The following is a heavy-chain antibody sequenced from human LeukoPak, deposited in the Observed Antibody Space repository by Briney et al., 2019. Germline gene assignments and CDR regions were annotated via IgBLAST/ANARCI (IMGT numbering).Heavy chain of an antibody. V-gene: IGHV3-30*18. CDR3: AKVRQGLWIDY. CDR1: GFTFSSYG. D-gene: IGHD5-18*01. CDR2: ISYDGSNK. Sequence: GGSLRLSRAASGFTFSSYGMHWVRQAPGKGLEWVAVISYDGSNKYYADSVKGRFTISRDNSKNTLYLQMNNLRAEDTAVYYCAKVRQGLWIDYWGQGTLVTVSS. J-gene: IGHJ4*02.